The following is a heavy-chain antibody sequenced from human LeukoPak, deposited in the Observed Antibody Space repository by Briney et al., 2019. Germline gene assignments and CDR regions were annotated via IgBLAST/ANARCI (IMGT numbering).Heavy chain of an antibody. V-gene: IGHV3-30*18. CDR1: GFTFSTYG. CDR3: AKDLKTAVYGMDV. Sequence: GRSLRLSCAASGFTFSTYGMHWVRQTPDKGLEWVAVISYDGSNKYYSDSVKGRFTIPRDNSKKTLYLQMNSLRAEDTAVYYCAKDLKTAVYGMDVWGQGTTVTVSS. J-gene: IGHJ6*02. CDR2: ISYDGSNK.